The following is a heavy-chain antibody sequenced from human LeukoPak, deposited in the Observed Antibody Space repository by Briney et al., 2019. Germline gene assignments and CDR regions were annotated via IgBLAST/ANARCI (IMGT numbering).Heavy chain of an antibody. CDR2: LNPNSGGT. D-gene: IGHD2-2*01. CDR3: ARVGFCGTTSCSLPYFDY. V-gene: IGHV1-2*02. Sequence: ASVNVSCKASGYTFIGYYIHWVRQAPGQGLEWMGWLNPNSGGTNYALKFQGRVTMTRDTSTSTAYMELSRLRSDDTAVYYCARVGFCGTTSCSLPYFDYWGQGTLVTVSS. CDR1: GYTFIGYY. J-gene: IGHJ4*02.